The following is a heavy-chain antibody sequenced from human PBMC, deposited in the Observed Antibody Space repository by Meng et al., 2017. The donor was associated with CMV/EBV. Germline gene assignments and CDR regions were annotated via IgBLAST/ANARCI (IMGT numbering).Heavy chain of an antibody. J-gene: IGHJ6*02. CDR2: ISYDGSNK. CDR3: ARGLYSGMDV. V-gene: IGHV3-30*04. Sequence: GGSLRLSCAASGFTFSSYAMHWVRQAPGKGLEWVAVISYDGSNKYYADSVKGRFTISRDNSKNTLYLQMNSLRAEDTAVYYCARGLYSGMDVWGQGTTVTVSS. CDR1: GFTFSSYA. D-gene: IGHD4-11*01.